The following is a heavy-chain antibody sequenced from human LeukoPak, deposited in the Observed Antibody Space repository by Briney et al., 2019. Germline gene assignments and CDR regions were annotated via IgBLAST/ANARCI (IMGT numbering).Heavy chain of an antibody. D-gene: IGHD6-13*01. CDR1: GFTVTSNY. J-gene: IGHJ4*02. Sequence: GGSLRLSCAASGFTVTSNYTSWVRQAPGKGLEWVSVIYSGGSTYYADSVKGRFTISRDNSKNTLYLQMNSLRAEDTAVYYCATSAAAALDYWGQGTLVTVSS. V-gene: IGHV3-53*01. CDR2: IYSGGST. CDR3: ATSAAAALDY.